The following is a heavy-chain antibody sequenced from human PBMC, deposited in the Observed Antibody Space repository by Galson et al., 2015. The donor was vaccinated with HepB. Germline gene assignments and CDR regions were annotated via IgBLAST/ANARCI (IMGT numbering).Heavy chain of an antibody. J-gene: IGHJ4*02. V-gene: IGHV4-59*08. D-gene: IGHD3-22*01. CDR3: ARLVGDSSGLDY. Sequence: SETLSLTCTVSGGSISSYYWSWIRQPPGKGLEWIGYIYYSGGTNYNPSLKSRVTISVDTSKNQFSLKLSSVTAADTAVYYCARLVGDSSGLDYWGQGTLVTVSS. CDR1: GGSISSYY. CDR2: IYYSGGT.